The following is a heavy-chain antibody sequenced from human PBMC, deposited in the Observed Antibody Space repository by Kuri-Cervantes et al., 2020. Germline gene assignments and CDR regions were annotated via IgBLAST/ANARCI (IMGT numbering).Heavy chain of an antibody. CDR3: ARRGPHSGSSFYYYYYMDV. D-gene: IGHD3-10*01. CDR1: GGSFSGYY. CDR2: INHSGSS. J-gene: IGHJ6*03. V-gene: IGHV4-34*01. Sequence: SETLSLTCAVYGGSFSGYYWSWIRQPPGKGLEWIGEINHSGSSNYNPSLKSRVTISVDTSKNQFSLKLSSVTAADTAVYYCARRGPHSGSSFYYYYYMDVWGKGTTVTVSS.